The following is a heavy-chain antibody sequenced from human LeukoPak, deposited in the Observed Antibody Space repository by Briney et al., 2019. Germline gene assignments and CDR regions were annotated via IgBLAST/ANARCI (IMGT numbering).Heavy chain of an antibody. CDR2: IKTDGSEK. Sequence: QPGGSLRLSCETSGFIFSNCWMTWVRQAPGKGLEWVANIKTDGSEKYYADSVKGRFTISRDNAKNSLYLQMNSLRAEDTAVYYCATYSTRNAREFQSWGQGTLVTVSS. V-gene: IGHV3-7*01. CDR3: ATYSTRNAREFQS. CDR1: GFIFSNCW. D-gene: IGHD4-11*01. J-gene: IGHJ1*01.